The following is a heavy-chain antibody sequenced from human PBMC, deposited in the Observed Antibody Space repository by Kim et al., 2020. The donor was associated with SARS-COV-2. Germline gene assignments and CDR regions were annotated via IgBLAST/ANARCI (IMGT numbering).Heavy chain of an antibody. Sequence: GGSLRLSCAASGFTFSSYGMHWVRQAPGKGLEWVAVIWYDGSNKYYADSVKGRFTISRDNSKNTLYLQMNSLRAEDTAVYYCARDGAGYSSSWTINYYYGMDVWGQGTTVTVSS. D-gene: IGHD6-13*01. J-gene: IGHJ6*02. CDR1: GFTFSSYG. V-gene: IGHV3-33*01. CDR3: ARDGAGYSSSWTINYYYGMDV. CDR2: IWYDGSNK.